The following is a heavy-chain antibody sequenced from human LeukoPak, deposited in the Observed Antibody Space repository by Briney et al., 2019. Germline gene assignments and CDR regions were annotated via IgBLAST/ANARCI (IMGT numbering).Heavy chain of an antibody. J-gene: IGHJ4*02. D-gene: IGHD2-21*02. CDR2: IYPGDSDT. CDR3: ARSGRDWGFDY. CDR1: GYTFTSYW. Sequence: GESLQISCKGSGYTFTSYWIGWVRQLPGKGLEWMGIIYPGDSDTRYSPSFQGQVTMSADKSSSTAYLQWSSLKASDTAMYYCARSGRDWGFDYWGQGTLVTVSS. V-gene: IGHV5-51*01.